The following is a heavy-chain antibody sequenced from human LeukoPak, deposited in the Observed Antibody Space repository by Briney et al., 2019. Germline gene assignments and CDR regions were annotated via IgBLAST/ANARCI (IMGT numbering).Heavy chain of an antibody. CDR1: GYTFTSYY. J-gene: IGHJ3*02. V-gene: IGHV1-46*01. CDR2: INPSGGST. Sequence: ASVKVSCKASGYTFTSYYMHWVRQAPGQGLEWMGIINPSGGSTSYAQKFQGRVTMTRDTSTSTVYMELSSLRSEDTAVYYCARDPIHYGNLGAFDIWGQGTMVTVSS. D-gene: IGHD3-10*01. CDR3: ARDPIHYGNLGAFDI.